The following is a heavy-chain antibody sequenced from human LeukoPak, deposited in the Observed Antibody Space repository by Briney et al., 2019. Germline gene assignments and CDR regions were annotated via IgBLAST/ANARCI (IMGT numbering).Heavy chain of an antibody. V-gene: IGHV3-11*01. Sequence: GGSLRLSFAASGFTFSDYYMSWIRQAPGKGLEWISYISSGGSTIYYADSVRGQFTISRDNAKKSLYLQMNSLRAEDTAVYYCARVQKGIAAAGTGGGWFEPWGQGTLVTVPS. CDR2: ISSGGSTI. CDR3: ARVQKGIAAAGTGGGWFEP. J-gene: IGHJ5*02. D-gene: IGHD6-13*01. CDR1: GFTFSDYY.